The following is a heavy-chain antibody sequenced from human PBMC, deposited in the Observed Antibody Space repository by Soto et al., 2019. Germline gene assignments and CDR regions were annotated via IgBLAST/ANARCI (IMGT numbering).Heavy chain of an antibody. V-gene: IGHV2-5*02. Sequence: KESGPSLVKPTQTLTLTCTFSGFSLITSGVGVGWIRQPPGKALEWLAFIYWDDDKRYSPSLRSRLTIAKDTSKNQVVLSMTDVDPVDTATYFCAHRRSGISQWNYGDFDYWGQGTQVTVSS. CDR2: IYWDDDK. CDR1: GFSLITSGVG. J-gene: IGHJ4*02. CDR3: AHRRSGISQWNYGDFDY. D-gene: IGHD1-7*01.